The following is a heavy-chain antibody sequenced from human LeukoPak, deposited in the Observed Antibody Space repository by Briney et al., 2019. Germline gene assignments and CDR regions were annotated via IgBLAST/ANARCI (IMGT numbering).Heavy chain of an antibody. J-gene: IGHJ4*02. CDR1: GYIFTTYW. CDR3: ARHGGSYDYDS. CDR2: IYPGDSDT. D-gene: IGHD5-12*01. Sequence: GESLKISCKGSGYIFTTYWIAWVRQMPGEGLEWMGLIYPGDSDTRYSPSFQGQVTISADKSISTAYLQWSSLEASDNAMYYCARHGGSYDYDSWGQGTLVTVSS. V-gene: IGHV5-51*01.